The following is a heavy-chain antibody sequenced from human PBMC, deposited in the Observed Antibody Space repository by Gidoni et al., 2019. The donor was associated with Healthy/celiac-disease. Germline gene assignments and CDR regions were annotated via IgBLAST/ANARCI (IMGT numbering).Heavy chain of an antibody. CDR3: AHSGPTITVIVNWFDP. Sequence: QITLNESGPTLVVPTQTVPLTCTFSGFSVSASGVGVGWIRQPPGKALEWLARIYWDDDKRYSPSLKSSLTITKDNSKNQVVFTMINMDTVDKATYYCAHSGPTITVIVNWFDPWGQGTLVTVSS. CDR2: IYWDDDK. V-gene: IGHV2-5*02. J-gene: IGHJ5*02. CDR1: GFSVSASGVG. D-gene: IGHD3-22*01.